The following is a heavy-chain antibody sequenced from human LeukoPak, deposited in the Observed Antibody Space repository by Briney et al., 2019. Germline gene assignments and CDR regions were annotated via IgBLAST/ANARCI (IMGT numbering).Heavy chain of an antibody. Sequence: SSETLSLTCAVYGGSFSGYYWSWIRQPPGKGLEWIGEINHSGSTNYNPSLKSRVTISVDTSKNQFSLKLSSVTAADTAVYYCARGVRVDYWGQGTLVAVSS. CDR2: INHSGST. CDR3: ARGVRVDY. V-gene: IGHV4-34*01. CDR1: GGSFSGYY. D-gene: IGHD6-6*01. J-gene: IGHJ4*02.